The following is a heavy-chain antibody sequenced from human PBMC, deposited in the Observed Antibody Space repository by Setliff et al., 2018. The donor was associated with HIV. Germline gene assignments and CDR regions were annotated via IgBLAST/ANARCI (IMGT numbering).Heavy chain of an antibody. V-gene: IGHV1-45*02. Sequence: SVKVSCKASGYNFTDHYLHWVRQAPGQALEWMGWFTPFNDNTNYAQKYRGRISITRDRSMSTAYMELSSLRSEDTGMYYCARSSRANEAFDVWGQGTMVTVS. CDR2: FTPFNDNT. CDR1: GYNFTDHY. J-gene: IGHJ3*01. CDR3: ARSSRANEAFDV.